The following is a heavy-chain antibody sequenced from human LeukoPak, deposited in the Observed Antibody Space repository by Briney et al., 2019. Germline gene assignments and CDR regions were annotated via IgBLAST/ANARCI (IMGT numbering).Heavy chain of an antibody. CDR3: ARAEGWYLPYGVDV. D-gene: IGHD2-15*01. V-gene: IGHV3-64*01. J-gene: IGHJ6*02. Sequence: GGSLRLSCAASGFTFSSYAIHWVRQAPGKGLESVSAISSNGGSTYYANSVKGRFTISRDNSKNTVYLQMGSLRAEDMAVYYCARAEGWYLPYGVDVWGQGTTVTVSS. CDR1: GFTFSSYA. CDR2: ISSNGGST.